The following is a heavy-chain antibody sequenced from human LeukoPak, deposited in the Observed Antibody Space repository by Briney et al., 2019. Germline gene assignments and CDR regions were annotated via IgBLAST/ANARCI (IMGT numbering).Heavy chain of an antibody. D-gene: IGHD2-21*01. V-gene: IGHV3-23*01. CDR2: IGTGAGT. J-gene: IGHJ4*02. CDR1: GFTFSTYA. Sequence: GGSLRLSCVASGFTFSTYAMTWVRQASGKGLEWVSAIGTGAGTRYAGSLKGRFTVTRDNSKNTMYLQMNRPRAEDTAMYYCAKDWWCSDWGQGTLVTVSS. CDR3: AKDWWCSD.